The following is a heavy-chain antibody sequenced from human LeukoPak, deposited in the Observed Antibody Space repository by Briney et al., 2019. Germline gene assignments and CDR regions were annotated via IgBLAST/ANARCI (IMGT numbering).Heavy chain of an antibody. J-gene: IGHJ4*02. D-gene: IGHD3-22*01. CDR2: IIPIFGTA. Sequence: GASVKVSCKASGGTFSSYAISWVRQAPGQGLEWMGGIIPIFGTANYAQKFQGRVTITADKSTSTAYMELSSLRSEDTAVYYCATQHDSSGYYYYPFDYWGQGTLVTVSS. CDR3: ATQHDSSGYYYYPFDY. V-gene: IGHV1-69*06. CDR1: GGTFSSYA.